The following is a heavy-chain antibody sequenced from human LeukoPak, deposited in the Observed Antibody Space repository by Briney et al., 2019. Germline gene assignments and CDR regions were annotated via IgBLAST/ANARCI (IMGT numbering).Heavy chain of an antibody. V-gene: IGHV3-30*04. D-gene: IGHD3-22*01. Sequence: PGGSLRLSCAASGFTFSSYAMHWVRQAPGKGLEWVTGISHDGNDKYYADSVKGRFTISRDNPKNRLYLQMNSLRPDDTAVYFCAKDTTMMIVAAPMSNAFDIWGQGTMVTVSS. CDR3: AKDTTMMIVAAPMSNAFDI. CDR1: GFTFSSYA. J-gene: IGHJ3*02. CDR2: ISHDGNDK.